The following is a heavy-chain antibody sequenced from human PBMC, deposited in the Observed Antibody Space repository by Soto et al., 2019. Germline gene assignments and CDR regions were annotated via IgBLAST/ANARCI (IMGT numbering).Heavy chain of an antibody. CDR3: AREGSSGYQDY. Sequence: PEGSLRLSCAASGFTFSSYWMSWVRQAPGKGLEWVANIKQDGSEKYYVDSVKGRFTISRDNAKNSLYLQMNSLRAEVTAVYYCAREGSSGYQDYWGQGTLVTVSS. V-gene: IGHV3-7*03. J-gene: IGHJ4*02. D-gene: IGHD3-22*01. CDR2: IKQDGSEK. CDR1: GFTFSSYW.